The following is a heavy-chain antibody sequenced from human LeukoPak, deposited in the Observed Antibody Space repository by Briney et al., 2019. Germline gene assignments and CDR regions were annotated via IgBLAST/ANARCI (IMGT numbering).Heavy chain of an antibody. CDR3: ARDEGGSYPNVRY. Sequence: PGGSLRLSCAVSGITLSNYCMSWVRQAPGKGLEWVAGISGSGGSTNYADSVKGRFTISRDNAKNSLYLQMNSLRAEDTAVYYCARDEGGSYPNVRYWGQGTLVTVSS. D-gene: IGHD1-26*01. J-gene: IGHJ4*02. CDR2: ISGSGGST. V-gene: IGHV3-23*01. CDR1: GITLSNYC.